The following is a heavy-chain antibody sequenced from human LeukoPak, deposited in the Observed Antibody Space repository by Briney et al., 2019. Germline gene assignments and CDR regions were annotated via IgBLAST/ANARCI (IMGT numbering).Heavy chain of an antibody. Sequence: ASVKVSCKASGYTFTSYDINWGRQATGQGLEWMGGMNPNSGNTGYAQKYQGRVTITRKTSISTAYMELSILRSEDTAVYYCAGGSVGDCSGGSCYSFPFWGQGTLVTVSS. J-gene: IGHJ4*02. V-gene: IGHV1-8*03. CDR2: MNPNSGNT. CDR1: GYTFTSYD. CDR3: AGGSVGDCSGGSCYSFPF. D-gene: IGHD2-15*01.